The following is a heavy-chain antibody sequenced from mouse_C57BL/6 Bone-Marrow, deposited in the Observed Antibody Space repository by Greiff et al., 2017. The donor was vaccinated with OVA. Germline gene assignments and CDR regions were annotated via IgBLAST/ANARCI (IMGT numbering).Heavy chain of an antibody. CDR3: ARVIYYDYGWYFDV. D-gene: IGHD2-4*01. J-gene: IGHJ1*03. CDR1: GYTFTSYW. Sequence: VQLQQPGAELVKPGASVKMSCKASGYTFTSYWITWVKQRPGQGLEWIGDIYPGSGSTNYNEKFKGKATLTVDTSSSTAYMQLSSLTSEDSAVYYCARVIYYDYGWYFDVWGTGTTVTVSA. CDR2: IYPGSGST. V-gene: IGHV1-55*01.